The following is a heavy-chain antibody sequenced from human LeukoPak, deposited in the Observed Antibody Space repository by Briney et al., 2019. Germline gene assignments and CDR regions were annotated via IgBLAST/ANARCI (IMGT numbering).Heavy chain of an antibody. CDR1: GGSISSGSYY. CDR2: IYTSGST. J-gene: IGHJ5*02. V-gene: IGHV4-61*02. Sequence: SQTLSLTCTVSGGSISSGSYYWSWIRQPAGKGLEWIGRIYTSGSTYYNPSLKSRVTISVDTSKNQFFLKLSSVTAADTAVYYCAREGSSRLVPWGQGTLVTVSS. D-gene: IGHD6-13*01. CDR3: AREGSSRLVP.